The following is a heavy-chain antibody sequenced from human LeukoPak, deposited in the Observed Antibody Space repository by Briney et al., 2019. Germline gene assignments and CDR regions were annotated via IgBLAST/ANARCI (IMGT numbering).Heavy chain of an antibody. D-gene: IGHD6-13*01. J-gene: IGHJ4*02. CDR2: INPKSGGI. V-gene: IGHV1-2*02. CDR3: ARSDRIAAAGSPPDY. CDR1: GYTFTGYY. Sequence: ASVKVSCKTSGYTFTGYYMHWVRQAPGQGLEWMGWINPKSGGINSAQKFQGRVTMTRATSISTAKMELSRLRSDDTAVYYCARSDRIAAAGSPPDYWGQGTLVTVSS.